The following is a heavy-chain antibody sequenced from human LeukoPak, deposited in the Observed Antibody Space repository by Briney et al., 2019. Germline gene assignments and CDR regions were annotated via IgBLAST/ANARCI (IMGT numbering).Heavy chain of an antibody. J-gene: IGHJ4*02. CDR2: ISYSGST. CDR3: ATIAGSSSF. D-gene: IGHD6-6*01. CDR1: GGSISSYY. V-gene: IGHV4-59*01. Sequence: SETLSLTCTVSGGSISSYYWSWIRQPPGKGLEWIGYISYSGSTNFNPSLKSRVTISVDTSKNQFSLKLSSVTAADTAVYYCATIAGSSSFWGQGTLVTVSS.